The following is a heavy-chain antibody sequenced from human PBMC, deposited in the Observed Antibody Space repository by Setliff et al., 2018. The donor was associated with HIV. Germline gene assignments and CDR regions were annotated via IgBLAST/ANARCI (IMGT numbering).Heavy chain of an antibody. Sequence: ASVKVSCKASGGTFTSYVISWVRQAPGQGLEWMGGIIPILGIASYSQKFQGRVTITADKSTSTAYMELSSLRSEDTAVYYCARPQWELGVDYYGMDVWGQGTTVTVSS. CDR1: GGTFTSYV. J-gene: IGHJ6*02. D-gene: IGHD1-26*01. CDR3: ARPQWELGVDYYGMDV. V-gene: IGHV1-69*10. CDR2: IIPILGIA.